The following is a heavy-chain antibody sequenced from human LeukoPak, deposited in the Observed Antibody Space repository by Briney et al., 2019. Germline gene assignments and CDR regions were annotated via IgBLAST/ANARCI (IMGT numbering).Heavy chain of an antibody. V-gene: IGHV4-34*01. D-gene: IGHD5-18*01. CDR3: ARHIPDTAMVGPDY. J-gene: IGHJ4*02. Sequence: SETLSLTCAVYGGSFSGYYWSWIRQPPGKGLEWIGEINHSGSTNYNPSLKSRVTISVDTSKNQFSLKLSSVTAADTAVYYCARHIPDTAMVGPDYWGQGTLVTVSS. CDR1: GGSFSGYY. CDR2: INHSGST.